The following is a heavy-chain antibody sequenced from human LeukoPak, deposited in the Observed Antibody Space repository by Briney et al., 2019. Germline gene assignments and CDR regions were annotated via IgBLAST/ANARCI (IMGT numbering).Heavy chain of an antibody. CDR3: ARDREYYYDSSGYSPDY. J-gene: IGHJ4*02. CDR2: ISSSGSTI. Sequence: GGSLRLSCAASGFTFSDYYMSWIRQAPGKGLERVSYISSSGSTIYYADSVKGRFTISRDNAKNSLYLQMNSLRAEDTAVYYCARDREYYYDSSGYSPDYWGQGTLVTVSS. V-gene: IGHV3-11*01. CDR1: GFTFSDYY. D-gene: IGHD3-22*01.